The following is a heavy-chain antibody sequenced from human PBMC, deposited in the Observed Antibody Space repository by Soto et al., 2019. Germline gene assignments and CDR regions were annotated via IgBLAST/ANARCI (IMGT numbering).Heavy chain of an antibody. CDR1: GYXFTSYL. CDR3: ERVLRVTTVLYYYYGMDV. D-gene: IGHD4-4*01. CDR2: IYPGDSDT. Sequence: PXEXLKISCKCSGYXFTSYLLVWVRQMPGKGLELMGIIYPGDSDTRYSPSFQGQVTISADKSISTAYLQWSSLKASDTAMYYCERVLRVTTVLYYYYGMDVWGQGTTGTVS. J-gene: IGHJ6*02. V-gene: IGHV5-51*01.